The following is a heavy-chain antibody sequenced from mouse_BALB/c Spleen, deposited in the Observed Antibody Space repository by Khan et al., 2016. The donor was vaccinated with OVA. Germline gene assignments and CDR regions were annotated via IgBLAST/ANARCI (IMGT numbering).Heavy chain of an antibody. CDR3: ARSPYGNFAY. Sequence: EVELVESGGGLVKPGGSLKLSCAASGFTFSTYAMSWVRQTPEKRLEWVATISSDGDYTYFPDNVTGRFTISRDNAKNTLCLQMTSLRSDDTAMYYCARSPYGNFAYWGQGTLVTVSA. V-gene: IGHV5-9-3*01. CDR2: ISSDGDYT. J-gene: IGHJ3*01. D-gene: IGHD2-1*01. CDR1: GFTFSTYA.